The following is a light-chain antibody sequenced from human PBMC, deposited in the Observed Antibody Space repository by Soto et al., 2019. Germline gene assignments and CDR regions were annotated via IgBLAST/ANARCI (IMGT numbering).Light chain of an antibody. J-gene: IGLJ2*01. Sequence: SYELTQPPQVPVPPGRPAGITALGDKLGNKYAGWYQQKPGQSPVLVIYQDSKRPSGIPERFSGSNSGNTATLTISGTQAMDEADYYCQAWDSSTVVFGGGTKVTVL. V-gene: IGLV3-1*01. CDR3: QAWDSSTVV. CDR2: QDS. CDR1: KLGNKY.